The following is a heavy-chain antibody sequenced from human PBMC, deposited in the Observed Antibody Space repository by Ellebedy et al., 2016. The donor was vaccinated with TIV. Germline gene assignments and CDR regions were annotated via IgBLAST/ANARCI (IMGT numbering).Heavy chain of an antibody. CDR3: ARLPDDFYYDSSGYFDD. CDR1: GYRFTNNW. CDR2: IYPGDSET. J-gene: IGHJ4*02. Sequence: ASVKVSCKGSGYRFTNNWIGWVRQMPGKGLEWMGIIYPGDSETTYSPSFQGQVTILADKSISTAYLQWSSLRASDTAMYYCARLPDDFYYDSSGYFDDWGQGTLVTVSS. D-gene: IGHD3-22*01. V-gene: IGHV5-51*01.